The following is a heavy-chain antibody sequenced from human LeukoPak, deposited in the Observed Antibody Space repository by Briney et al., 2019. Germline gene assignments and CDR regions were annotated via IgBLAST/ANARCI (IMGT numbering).Heavy chain of an antibody. V-gene: IGHV3-23*01. CDR2: ITGSGGST. CDR3: ARGPSGYHNT. Sequence: GGTLRLSCAASGSTLSSYGMSWVRQAPGKGLEWVSGITGSGGSTYYADSVKGRFTISRDNSKNTLYLQMNSLRAEDTAVYYCARGPSGYHNTGGQGTLVTVSS. D-gene: IGHD5-12*01. CDR1: GSTLSSYG. J-gene: IGHJ4*02.